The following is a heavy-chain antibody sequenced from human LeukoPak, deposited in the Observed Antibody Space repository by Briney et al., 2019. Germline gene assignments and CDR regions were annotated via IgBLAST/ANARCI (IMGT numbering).Heavy chain of an antibody. CDR2: ISGSDGTT. CDR3: AKDRVDGSGSQFDS. V-gene: IGHV3-23*01. CDR1: GFTFSSYA. Sequence: PGGSLRLSCAASGFTFSSYAMSWVRQAPGKGLEWVSAISGSDGTTYYADSVKGRFTISRDNSKYTLSLQMNSLRAEDTAVYYCAKDRVDGSGSQFDSWGQGSLVTVSS. J-gene: IGHJ4*02. D-gene: IGHD3-10*01.